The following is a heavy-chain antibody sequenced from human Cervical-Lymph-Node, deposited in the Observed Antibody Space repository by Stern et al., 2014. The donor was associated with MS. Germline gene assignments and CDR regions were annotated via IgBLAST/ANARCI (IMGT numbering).Heavy chain of an antibody. V-gene: IGHV5-51*01. CDR2: IYPGDYDA. CDR3: ARLVAPGGDAFDI. J-gene: IGHJ3*02. Sequence: QLVQSGGEMKKPGESLQISCQGSGYRFTNYWIGWVRQMPGKGLEWMGIIYPGDYDARYSTSFRGQGTISADTSLSTAYLQWTSLGASDTAIYYCARLVAPGGDAFDIWGQGTLVIVSS. CDR1: GYRFTNYW. D-gene: IGHD3-16*02.